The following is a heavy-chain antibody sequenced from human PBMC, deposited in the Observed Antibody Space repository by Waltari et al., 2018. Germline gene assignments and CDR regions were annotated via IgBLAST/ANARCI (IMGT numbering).Heavy chain of an antibody. CDR1: GFTFSSYW. D-gene: IGHD2-15*01. J-gene: IGHJ3*02. V-gene: IGHV3-7*01. CDR3: ARGSQGSGDAFDI. CDR2: IKQDGREK. Sequence: EVQLVESGGGLVQPGGSLRLSCAASGFTFSSYWMSWVRQAPGKGLEWVANIKQDGREKYYVDSVKGRFTISRDNAKNSLYLQMNSLRAEDTAVYYCARGSQGSGDAFDIWGQGTMVTVSS.